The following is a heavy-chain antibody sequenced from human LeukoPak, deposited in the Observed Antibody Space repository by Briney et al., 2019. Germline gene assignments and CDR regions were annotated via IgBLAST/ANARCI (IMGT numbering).Heavy chain of an antibody. D-gene: IGHD2-15*01. Sequence: GGSLTLSCAASGFIFHNDAMHWVRQVPGKGLEWVSLISGDGHNTYYADSVKGRFTISRDNSKNSLHLQMNSLRSEDTALYYCAKAQGYCAGGRCYHWFDAWGQGTLVTVSS. J-gene: IGHJ5*02. V-gene: IGHV3-43*02. CDR2: ISGDGHNT. CDR3: AKAQGYCAGGRCYHWFDA. CDR1: GFIFHNDA.